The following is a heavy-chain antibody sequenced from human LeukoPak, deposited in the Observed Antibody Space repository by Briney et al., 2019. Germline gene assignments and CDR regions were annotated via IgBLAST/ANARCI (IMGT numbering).Heavy chain of an antibody. CDR2: IFHGGST. J-gene: IGHJ1*01. CDR3: AKSPIAAAGIDYFQY. D-gene: IGHD6-13*01. CDR1: GGSISSNNW. V-gene: IGHV4-4*02. Sequence: PSGTLSLTCAVSGGSISSNNWWSWVRQPPGKGLEWIGEIFHGGSTNHSPSLKSRVTLSLDKSKNQFSLRLTSVTAADTAVYYCAKSPIAAAGIDYFQYWGQGTLVTVSS.